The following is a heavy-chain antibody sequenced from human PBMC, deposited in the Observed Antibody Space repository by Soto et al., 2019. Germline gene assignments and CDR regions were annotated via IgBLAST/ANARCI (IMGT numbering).Heavy chain of an antibody. CDR3: ARDGGDYYDSSPPI. V-gene: IGHV4-31*03. Sequence: TLSLTCTVSGGSISSGGYYWSWIRQHPGKGLEWIGYIYYSGSTYYNPSLKSRVTISVDTSKNQFSLKLSSVTAADTAVYYCARDGGDYYDSSPPIWGQGTMVTVSS. CDR1: GGSISSGGYY. CDR2: IYYSGST. D-gene: IGHD3-22*01. J-gene: IGHJ3*02.